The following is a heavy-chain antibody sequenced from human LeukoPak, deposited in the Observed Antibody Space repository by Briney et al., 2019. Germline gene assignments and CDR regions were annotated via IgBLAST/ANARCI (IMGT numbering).Heavy chain of an antibody. J-gene: IGHJ4*02. V-gene: IGHV3-74*01. Sequence: GGSLRLSCAASGFTFSNYWMHWVRQAPGKGLVWVSRIKIDGSSTNYAGSVKGRFTVSRDNAKNTLFLQMNGLRVEDTAIYYCVREYTTSSRRYFDYWGQGTLVTVSS. CDR3: VREYTTSSRRYFDY. D-gene: IGHD6-6*01. CDR1: GFTFSNYW. CDR2: IKIDGSST.